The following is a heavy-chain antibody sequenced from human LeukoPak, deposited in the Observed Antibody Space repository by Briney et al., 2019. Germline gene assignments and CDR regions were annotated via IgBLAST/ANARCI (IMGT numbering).Heavy chain of an antibody. D-gene: IGHD3/OR15-3a*01. CDR1: GGSIGSGAYY. CDR2: IYYSGST. V-gene: IGHV4-31*03. CDR3: ARDSRGTGYYYYYGMDD. Sequence: PSETLSLTCTVSGGSIGSGAYYWSWIRQHPGKGLEWIGYIYYSGSTYYNPSLQSRVTISVDTSKNQFSLKLTSVTAADTAVYYCARDSRGTGYYYYYGMDDWGQGTTVTVSS. J-gene: IGHJ6*02.